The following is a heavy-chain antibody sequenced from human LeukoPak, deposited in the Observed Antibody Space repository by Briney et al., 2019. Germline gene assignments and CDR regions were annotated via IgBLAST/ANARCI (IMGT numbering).Heavy chain of an antibody. Sequence: PGGSLRLSCVGSGFTFRSHAMSWVRQAPEKGLEFVSGIYENGGTTYYADSVKGRFTISRDNSKNTLYLQMNSLRAEDTAVYYCAKDSTVTTYDYWGQGTLVTVSS. D-gene: IGHD4-17*01. CDR1: GFTFRSHA. CDR2: IYENGGTT. CDR3: AKDSTVTTYDY. V-gene: IGHV3-23*01. J-gene: IGHJ4*02.